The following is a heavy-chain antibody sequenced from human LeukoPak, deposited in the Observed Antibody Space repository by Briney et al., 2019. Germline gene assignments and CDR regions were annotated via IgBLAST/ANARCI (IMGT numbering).Heavy chain of an antibody. D-gene: IGHD3-3*01. CDR2: ISGSGGST. V-gene: IGHV3-23*01. J-gene: IGHJ4*02. Sequence: QTGGSLRLSCAASGFTFSSYAMSWVRQAPGKGLEWVSAISGSGGSTYYADSVKGRFTISRDNSKNTLYLQMNSLRAEDTAVYYCAKVPIFGVVIKSRFDYWGQGTLVTVSS. CDR3: AKVPIFGVVIKSRFDY. CDR1: GFTFSSYA.